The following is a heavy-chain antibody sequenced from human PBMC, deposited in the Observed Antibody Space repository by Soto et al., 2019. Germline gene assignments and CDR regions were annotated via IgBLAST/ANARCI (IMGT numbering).Heavy chain of an antibody. J-gene: IGHJ4*02. V-gene: IGHV3-23*01. Sequence: GSLSLSCPVSGFTFSNYAMNWGRQAPGKGLEWVSSLSGSGGTTYYADSVKGRFIISRDNSKNTLYLLMNSLRAEDTALYYCAKQRADYGSGADTFYFDSWGQGALVTVSS. D-gene: IGHD3-10*01. CDR2: LSGSGGTT. CDR3: AKQRADYGSGADTFYFDS. CDR1: GFTFSNYA.